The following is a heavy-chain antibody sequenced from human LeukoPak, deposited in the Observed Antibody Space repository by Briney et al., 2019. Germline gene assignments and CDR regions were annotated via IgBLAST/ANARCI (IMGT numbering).Heavy chain of an antibody. CDR1: GFTFSDYY. Sequence: GGSLRLSCAASGFTFSDYYMSWIRQAPGKGLEWVSYISSSSSTIYYADSVKGRFTISRDNAKNSLYLQMNSLRAEDTAVYYCARDPDFWSGYYTGISHWGQGTLVTVSS. CDR3: ARDPDFWSGYYTGISH. CDR2: ISSSSSTI. J-gene: IGHJ4*02. V-gene: IGHV3-11*04. D-gene: IGHD3-3*01.